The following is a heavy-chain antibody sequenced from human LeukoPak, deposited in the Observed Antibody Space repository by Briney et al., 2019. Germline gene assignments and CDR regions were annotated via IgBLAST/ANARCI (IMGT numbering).Heavy chain of an antibody. CDR2: ISYDGSNK. V-gene: IGHV3-30-3*01. J-gene: IGHJ4*02. D-gene: IGHD2-2*01. CDR1: GFTFGSYA. Sequence: PGGSLRLSCAASGFTFGSYAMHWVRQAPGKGLEWVAVISYDGSNKYYADSVKGRFTISRDNSKNTLYLQMNSLRAEDTAVYYCAREGRPAASFDYWGQGTLVTVSS. CDR3: AREGRPAASFDY.